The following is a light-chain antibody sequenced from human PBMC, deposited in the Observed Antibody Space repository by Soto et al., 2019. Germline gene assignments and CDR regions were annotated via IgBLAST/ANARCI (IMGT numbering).Light chain of an antibody. CDR2: DVG. V-gene: IGLV2-14*01. CDR1: SSDIGGYNF. Sequence: QSALTQPASVSGSPGQWITIAGTGTSSDIGGYNFVSWYQQHPGKAPKLLIYDVGNRPSGVSNRFSGSKSGNTASLTISGLQAEDEAHYYCNSYRTVSTYVFGTGAKVTVL. CDR3: NSYRTVSTYV. J-gene: IGLJ1*01.